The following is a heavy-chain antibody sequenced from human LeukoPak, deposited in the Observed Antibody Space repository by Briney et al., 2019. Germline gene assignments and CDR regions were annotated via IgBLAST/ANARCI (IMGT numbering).Heavy chain of an antibody. CDR3: ARGSEARQYYYYMDV. CDR2: IIPILGIA. CDR1: GGTFSSYA. D-gene: IGHD3-10*01. Sequence: ASVKVSCKASGGTFSSYAISWVRQAPGQGLEWMGRIIPILGIANYARKFQGRVTITADKSTSTAYMELSSLRSEDTAVYYCARGSEARQYYYYMDVWGKGTTVTVSS. J-gene: IGHJ6*03. V-gene: IGHV1-69*04.